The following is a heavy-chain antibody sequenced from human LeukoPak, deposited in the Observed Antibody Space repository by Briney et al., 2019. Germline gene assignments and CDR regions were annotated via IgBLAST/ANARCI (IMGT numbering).Heavy chain of an antibody. J-gene: IGHJ3*02. CDR1: GYTFTGYY. CDR3: VGGYYDSSGYYPSRDAFDI. D-gene: IGHD3-22*01. V-gene: IGHV1-2*06. Sequence: GASVKVSCKASGYTFTGYYMHWVRQAPGQGLEWMGRINPNSGGTNYAQKFQGRVTMTRDTSISTAYMKLSRLRSDDTAVYYCVGGYYDSSGYYPSRDAFDIWGQGTMVTVSS. CDR2: INPNSGGT.